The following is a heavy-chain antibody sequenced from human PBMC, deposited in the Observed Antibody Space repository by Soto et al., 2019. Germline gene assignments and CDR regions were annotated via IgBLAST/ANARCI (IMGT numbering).Heavy chain of an antibody. CDR3: AGYPNYYYYGFDV. Sequence: SETLSLTCTVSGGSVSSGDYFWSWLRQSPGKRLEWIAYIYYSGSTNYNPSLKSRATISVDTSKSQVSLTLTSMTAADAALYYCAGYPNYYYYGFDVWGQGTAVTVSS. CDR1: GGSVSSGDYF. D-gene: IGHD3-10*01. V-gene: IGHV4-61*08. CDR2: IYYSGST. J-gene: IGHJ6*02.